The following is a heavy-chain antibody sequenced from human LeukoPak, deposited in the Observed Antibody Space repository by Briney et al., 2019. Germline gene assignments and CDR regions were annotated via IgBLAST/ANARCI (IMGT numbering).Heavy chain of an antibody. D-gene: IGHD1-26*01. Sequence: AASVKVSCKVSGYTLTELSMHWVRQAPGKGLEWMGGFDPEDGETIYAQKFQGRVTMTEDTSTDTAYMELSSLRSEDTAVYYCATEETAPPGGSYYEFGYWGQGTLVTVSS. V-gene: IGHV1-24*01. J-gene: IGHJ4*02. CDR1: GYTLTELS. CDR3: ATEETAPPGGSYYEFGY. CDR2: FDPEDGET.